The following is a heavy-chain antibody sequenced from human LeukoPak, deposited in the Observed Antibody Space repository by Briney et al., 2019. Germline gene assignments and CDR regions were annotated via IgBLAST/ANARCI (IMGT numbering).Heavy chain of an antibody. CDR2: IKPNSGDT. D-gene: IGHD1-26*01. CDR3: ARGDEWELATDF. Sequence: ASVKVSCKPSGYPFSGPYVNWVRHAPGQGLEWMGWIKPNSGDTNYAQKFQGRRTMTRDTTISKIYMELIRLASDASAVDYCARGDEWELATDFWGQGTLITVSS. J-gene: IGHJ4*02. V-gene: IGHV1-2*02. CDR1: GYPFSGPY.